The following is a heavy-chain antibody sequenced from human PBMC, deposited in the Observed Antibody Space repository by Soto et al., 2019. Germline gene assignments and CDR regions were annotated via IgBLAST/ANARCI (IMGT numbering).Heavy chain of an antibody. D-gene: IGHD3-3*01. CDR1: GFTFTTYA. CDR2: ISNDGRDK. CDR3: ARDHCFGGVRSCYYFDF. J-gene: IGHJ4*02. Sequence: QVQLVESGGGVVQPGRSLRLSCAASGFTFTTYAIHWVRQAPGKGLEWVAIISNDGRDKYYADSVKGRFTISRDNSKNTLYLQMSSLRSDDTAVYYCARDHCFGGVRSCYYFDFWGQGTLVTVSS. V-gene: IGHV3-30*04.